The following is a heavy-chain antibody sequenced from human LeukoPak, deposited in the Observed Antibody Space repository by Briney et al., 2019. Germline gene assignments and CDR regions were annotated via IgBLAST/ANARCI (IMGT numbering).Heavy chain of an antibody. CDR2: IYYSGST. D-gene: IGHD4-17*01. Sequence: SETLSLTCTVSGGSISSYYWSWLRQPPGKGLEWIGYIYYSGSTNYNPSLKSRVTISVDTSKNQFSLKLSSVTAADTAVYYCARSIGDGDYGLDYWGQGTLVTVSS. V-gene: IGHV4-59*12. CDR1: GGSISSYY. J-gene: IGHJ4*02. CDR3: ARSIGDGDYGLDY.